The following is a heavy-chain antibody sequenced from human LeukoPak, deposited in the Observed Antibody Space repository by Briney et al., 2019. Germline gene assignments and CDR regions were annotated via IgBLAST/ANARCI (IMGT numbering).Heavy chain of an antibody. CDR1: GFTFSSYS. V-gene: IGHV3-48*01. J-gene: IGHJ4*02. Sequence: GGSLRLSCAASGFTFSSYSMNWVRQAPGKGLEWVSYISSSSSTMYYADSVKGRFTISRDDSKNTLYLQMNSLRAEDTAVYYCAKVSLYSGSYYRPPDYWGQGTLVTVSS. CDR3: AKVSLYSGSYYRPPDY. CDR2: ISSSSSTM. D-gene: IGHD1-26*01.